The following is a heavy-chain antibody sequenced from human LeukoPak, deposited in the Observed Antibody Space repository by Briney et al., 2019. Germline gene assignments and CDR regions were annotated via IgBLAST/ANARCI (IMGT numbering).Heavy chain of an antibody. CDR2: IYYSGST. J-gene: IGHJ4*02. V-gene: IGHV4-59*11. Sequence: PSETLSLTCTVSGGSISSHYWSWIRQPPGKGLEWIGYIYYSGSTNYNPSLKSRVTISVDTSKNQFSLKLSSVTAADTAVYYCARVRPDFDHPDYWGQGTLVTVSS. CDR1: GGSISSHY. D-gene: IGHD3-9*01. CDR3: ARVRPDFDHPDY.